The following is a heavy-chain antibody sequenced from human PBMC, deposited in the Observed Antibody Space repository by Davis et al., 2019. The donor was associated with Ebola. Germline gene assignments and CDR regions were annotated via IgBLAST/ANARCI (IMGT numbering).Heavy chain of an antibody. CDR2: IYYSGST. Sequence: SETLSLTCTVSGGSISSGGYYWSWIRQHPGKGLEWIGYIYYSGSTYYNPSLKSRVTISVDTSKNQFSLKLSSVTAADTAVYYCARGVGIAAAGTWGYYYYGMDVWGQGTTVTVSS. V-gene: IGHV4-31*03. J-gene: IGHJ6*02. D-gene: IGHD6-13*01. CDR1: GGSISSGGYY. CDR3: ARGVGIAAAGTWGYYYYGMDV.